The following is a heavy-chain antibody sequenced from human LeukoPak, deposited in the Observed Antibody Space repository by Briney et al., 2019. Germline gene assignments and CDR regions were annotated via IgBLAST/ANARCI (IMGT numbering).Heavy chain of an antibody. CDR3: AELGITMIGGV. CDR1: GFTFSSYG. V-gene: IGHV3-48*04. Sequence: GGSLRLSCAASGFTFSSYGMHWVRQAPGKGLEWVSYISSSGSTIYYADPVKGRFTISRDNAKNSLYLQMNSLRAEDTAVYYCAELGITMIGGVWGKGTTVTISS. J-gene: IGHJ6*04. D-gene: IGHD3-10*02. CDR2: ISSSGSTI.